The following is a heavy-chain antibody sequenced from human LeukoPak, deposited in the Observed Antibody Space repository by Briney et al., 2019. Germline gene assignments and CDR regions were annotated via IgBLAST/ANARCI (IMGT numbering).Heavy chain of an antibody. V-gene: IGHV3-43*01. Sequence: GGSLRLSCAASGFMFGDYTMHWVRQAPGKGLEWVSLINLDGGSTYYAGSVKGRFTISRDNSKNSLYLQMNSLRTEDTALYYCAKGDVDSPMNFYHWGQGTLVTVSS. D-gene: IGHD5-18*01. CDR3: AKGDVDSPMNFYH. CDR2: INLDGGST. CDR1: GFMFGDYT. J-gene: IGHJ4*02.